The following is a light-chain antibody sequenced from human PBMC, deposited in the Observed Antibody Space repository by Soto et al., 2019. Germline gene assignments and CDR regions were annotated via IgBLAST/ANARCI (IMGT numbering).Light chain of an antibody. V-gene: IGLV2-8*01. CDR2: EVT. Sequence: QSVLTQPPSASGSPGQSVTISCTGTSSDVGGYSYVSWYQHHPGKAPKLMIYEVTKRPSGVPDRFSGSKSGNTASLTVSGLQAEDEADYYCSSYSGINNVFGTGTKVTVL. J-gene: IGLJ1*01. CDR3: SSYSGINNV. CDR1: SSDVGGYSY.